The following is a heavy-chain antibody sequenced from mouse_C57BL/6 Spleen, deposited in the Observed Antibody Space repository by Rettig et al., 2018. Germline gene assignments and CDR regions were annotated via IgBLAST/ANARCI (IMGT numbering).Heavy chain of an antibody. D-gene: IGHD2-4*01. V-gene: IGHV3-6*01. J-gene: IGHJ2*01. CDR3: ARGYDYDWDY. CDR1: GYSITSGYY. Sequence: DVQLQESGPGLVKPSQSLSLTCSVTGYSITSGYYWNWIRQFPGNKLEWMGYISYDGSNNYNPSLKNRISITRDTSKNQFFLKLNSVTTEDTATYYCARGYDYDWDYWGQGTTLTVSS. CDR2: ISYDGSN.